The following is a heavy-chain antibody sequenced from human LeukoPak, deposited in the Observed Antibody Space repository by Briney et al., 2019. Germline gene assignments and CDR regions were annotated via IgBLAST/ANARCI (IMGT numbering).Heavy chain of an antibody. V-gene: IGHV1-2*02. CDR3: ARGRPTVERAFDI. CDR1: GYTFTSYA. J-gene: IGHJ3*02. D-gene: IGHD4-17*01. CDR2: INPNSGGT. Sequence: GASVKVSCKASGYTFTSYAMNWVRQAPGQGLEWMGWINPNSGGTNYGRVTMTRDTSISTAYMELSRLRSDDTAVYYCARGRPTVERAFDIWGQGTMVTVSS.